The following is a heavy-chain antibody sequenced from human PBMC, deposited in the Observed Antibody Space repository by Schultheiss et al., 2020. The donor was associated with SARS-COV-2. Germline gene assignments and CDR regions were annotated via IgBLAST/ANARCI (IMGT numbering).Heavy chain of an antibody. Sequence: SGPTLVKPTQTLTLSCTFSGFSLSTSGVGVGWIRQPPGKALEWLARIDWDDDKYYSTSLKTRLTISKDTSKNQVVLTMTNMDPVDTATYYCARIRLANYYDSSGYRYWGQGTLVTVSS. CDR3: ARIRLANYYDSSGYRY. V-gene: IGHV2-70*11. CDR1: GFSLSTSGVG. D-gene: IGHD3-22*01. J-gene: IGHJ4*02. CDR2: IDWDDDK.